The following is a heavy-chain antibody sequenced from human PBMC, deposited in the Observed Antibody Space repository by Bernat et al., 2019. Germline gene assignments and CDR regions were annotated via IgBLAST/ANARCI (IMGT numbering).Heavy chain of an antibody. J-gene: IGHJ4*02. D-gene: IGHD1-1*01. V-gene: IGHV3-7*03. CDR1: GVTVNNYW. CDR2: INQDGSDK. Sequence: GGARGDVGEAGGARGLSCAASGVTVNNYWMSWVRQAPGKGLEWVANINQDGSDKYYVDSVRGRFTISRDNAKNSLFLQMNSLRAEDTAVYYCARSPATGTVDYWGQGTLVTVSS. CDR3: ARSPATGTVDY.